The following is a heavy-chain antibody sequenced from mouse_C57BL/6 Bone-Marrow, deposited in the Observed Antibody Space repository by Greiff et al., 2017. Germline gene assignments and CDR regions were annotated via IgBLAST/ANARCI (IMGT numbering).Heavy chain of an antibody. CDR2: IDPSDSYT. Sequence: QVQLQQPGAELVKPGASVKLSCKASGYTFTSYWMQWVKQRPGQGLEWIGEIDPSDSYTNYNQNFKGKATLTGDTSSSTAYMRLSSLTSEDAAVCYGASNWDWFAYWGQGTLITVSA. D-gene: IGHD4-1*02. CDR3: ASNWDWFAY. J-gene: IGHJ3*01. V-gene: IGHV1-50*01. CDR1: GYTFTSYW.